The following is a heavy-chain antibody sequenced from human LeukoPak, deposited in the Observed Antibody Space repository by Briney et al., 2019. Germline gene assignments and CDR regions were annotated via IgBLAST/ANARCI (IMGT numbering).Heavy chain of an antibody. D-gene: IGHD6-13*01. J-gene: IGHJ6*03. CDR1: GYTFTSYD. Sequence: ASVKVSCKASGYTFTSYDINWVRQATGQGLEWMGWMNPNSGNTGYAQKFQGRVTMTRNTSISTAYMELSSLRSEDTAVYYCARGKYSSSWYTSYYYYYMDVWGKGTTVTISS. CDR2: MNPNSGNT. V-gene: IGHV1-8*02. CDR3: ARGKYSSSWYTSYYYYYMDV.